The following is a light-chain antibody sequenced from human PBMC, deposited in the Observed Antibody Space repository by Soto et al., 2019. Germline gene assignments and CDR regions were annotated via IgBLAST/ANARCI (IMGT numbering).Light chain of an antibody. CDR1: QSVNSN. J-gene: IGKJ4*01. CDR3: QQYGSSPLT. CDR2: GAS. Sequence: EIVMTQSPATLSVSPGERATLSCRASQSVNSNLAWYQQKPGQAPRLLIYGASSRATGIPDRFSGSGSETDFTLTISRLEPEDFAVNYCQQYGSSPLTFGGGTKVDNK. V-gene: IGKV3-20*01.